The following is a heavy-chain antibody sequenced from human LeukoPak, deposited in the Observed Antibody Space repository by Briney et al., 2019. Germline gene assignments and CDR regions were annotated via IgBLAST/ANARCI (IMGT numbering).Heavy chain of an antibody. CDR1: GYTFTIYY. CDR3: ASLRTGTNNWFDP. J-gene: IGHJ5*02. D-gene: IGHD1-1*01. V-gene: IGHV1-46*01. CDR2: INPSGGST. Sequence: ASVKVSCKASGYTFTIYYMHWVRQAPGQGLEWMGIINPSGGSTSYAQKFQGRVTMTRDTSTSTVYMELSSLRSEDTAVYYCASLRTGTNNWFDPWGQGTLVTVSS.